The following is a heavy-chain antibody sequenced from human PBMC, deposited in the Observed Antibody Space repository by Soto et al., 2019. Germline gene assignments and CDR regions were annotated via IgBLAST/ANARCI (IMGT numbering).Heavy chain of an antibody. J-gene: IGHJ6*02. CDR2: IIPIFGTA. CDR3: ARASIAAAGTNVSGMAV. CDR1: GGTFSSYA. D-gene: IGHD6-13*01. V-gene: IGHV1-69*05. Sequence: QVQLVQSGAEVKKPGSSVKVSCKASGGTFSSYAISWVRQAPGQGLEWMGGIIPIFGTANYAKKFQGRVTITPDASTSTASMELTSLRSEDTAVYYCARASIAAAGTNVSGMAVWGQGTTVTVSS.